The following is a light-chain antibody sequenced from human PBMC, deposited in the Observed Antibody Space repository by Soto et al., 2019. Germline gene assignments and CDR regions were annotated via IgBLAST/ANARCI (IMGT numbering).Light chain of an antibody. V-gene: IGLV2-14*01. J-gene: IGLJ3*02. CDR3: SSYTTTTRL. CDR2: EVS. CDR1: SSDIGSNNY. Sequence: QSVLTQPASVSGSPGQSLTISCTGTSSDIGSNNYVSWFQQRPGKAPTLIIYEVSNRPSGVSTHFSGSKSGDTASLTISGLLPEDEAEYYCSSYTTTTRLFGGGTKLTVL.